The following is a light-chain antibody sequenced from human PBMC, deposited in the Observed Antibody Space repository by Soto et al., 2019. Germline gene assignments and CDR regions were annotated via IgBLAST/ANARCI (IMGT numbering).Light chain of an antibody. CDR3: QQRSNWPPYT. Sequence: EIVLTQSPATLSLSPGERATLSCRASQSVSSYLAWYQQKPGQAPRLLIYDASNRATGIPARFSGSVSGTVFPLTISSLEPEDFAVYYCQQRSNWPPYTFGQGTKLEIK. CDR2: DAS. V-gene: IGKV3-11*01. J-gene: IGKJ2*01. CDR1: QSVSSY.